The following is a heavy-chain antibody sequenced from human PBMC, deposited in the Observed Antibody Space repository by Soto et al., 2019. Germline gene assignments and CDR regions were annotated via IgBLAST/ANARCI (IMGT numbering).Heavy chain of an antibody. D-gene: IGHD1-26*01. CDR3: ARDHGAGSVYYYYGLQV. CDR2: TGAYTGNQ. CDR1: GATFSNYG. V-gene: IGHV1-18*04. J-gene: IGHJ6*02. Sequence: SGKTSSIASGATFSNYGISWLRQAPVQGHEWTGWTGAYTGNQSMEQKLQGTVTMTTDTSTSTAYMEVRSLIGDDTAVHYCARDHGAGSVYYYYGLQVWGQGTTVTVCS.